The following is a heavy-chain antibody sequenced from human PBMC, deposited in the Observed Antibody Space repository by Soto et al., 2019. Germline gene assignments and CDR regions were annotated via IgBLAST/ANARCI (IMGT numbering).Heavy chain of an antibody. CDR1: GYPVTAYY. Sequence: QLHLVQSGAVVKKPGASVTVSCSASGYPVTAYYMHWVRQAPGRGLEWMGGINPATGAATYTQTFQGRVTRTRDPSTSTVFRELGGLTSEATAVFYGARGGGVGVAGSAAFDMWGQGTLVTVSS. V-gene: IGHV1-2*02. J-gene: IGHJ3*02. D-gene: IGHD3-3*01. CDR3: ARGGGVGVAGSAAFDM. CDR2: INPATGAA.